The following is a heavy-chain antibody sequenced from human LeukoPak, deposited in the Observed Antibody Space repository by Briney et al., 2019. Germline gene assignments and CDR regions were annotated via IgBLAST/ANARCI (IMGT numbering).Heavy chain of an antibody. CDR2: IYYSGST. CDR3: ASNSGSYELYFDY. D-gene: IGHD1-26*01. CDR1: GGSISSGGYY. V-gene: IGHV4-61*08. J-gene: IGHJ4*02. Sequence: SETLSLTCTVSGGSISSGGYYWSWIRQPPGKGLEWIGYIYYSGSTNYNPSLKSRVTISVDTSKNQFSLKLSSVTAADTAVYYCASNSGSYELYFDYWGQGTLVTVSS.